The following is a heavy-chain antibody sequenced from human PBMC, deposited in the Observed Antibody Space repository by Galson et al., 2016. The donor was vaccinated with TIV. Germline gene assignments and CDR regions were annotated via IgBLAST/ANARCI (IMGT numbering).Heavy chain of an antibody. V-gene: IGHV1-18*01. J-gene: IGHJ4*02. D-gene: IGHD3-9*01. CDR2: ISGYNDNT. Sequence: SVKVSCKASGYTFTNYGINWVRQAPGQGLDWMGWISGYNDNTIYAQRLQGRVTVTTDTSTSTVYMELRSLRSDDTAGYYCASDRPHSLTGSDVDYWGQGTLVSVSS. CDR1: GYTFTNYG. CDR3: ASDRPHSLTGSDVDY.